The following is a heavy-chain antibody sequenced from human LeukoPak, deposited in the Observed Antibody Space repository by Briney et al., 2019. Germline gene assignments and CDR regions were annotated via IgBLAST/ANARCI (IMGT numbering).Heavy chain of an antibody. CDR3: AKDSGSDQNYFDY. D-gene: IGHD2-15*01. Sequence: GGSLRLSCKASGFTFSSYGMNWVRQAPGQGLEWAAFIRSDGGNKNYADTVQGRFTISRDNSKNTAYLQMNSLRADDTAVYYCAKDSGSDQNYFDYWGQGALVTV. V-gene: IGHV3-30*02. J-gene: IGHJ4*02. CDR1: GFTFSSYG. CDR2: IRSDGGNK.